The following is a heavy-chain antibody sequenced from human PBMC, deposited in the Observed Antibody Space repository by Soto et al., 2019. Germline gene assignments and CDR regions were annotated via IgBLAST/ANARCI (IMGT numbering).Heavy chain of an antibody. CDR1: GFTFSSYA. J-gene: IGHJ4*02. CDR3: AKDLSYGSGSLNYFDY. D-gene: IGHD3-10*01. CDR2: ISGSGGST. Sequence: PWGSLRLSCAASGFTFSSYAMSWVRQAPGKGLEWVSAISGSGGSTYYADSVKGRFTISRDNSKNTPYLQMNSLRAEDTAVYYCAKDLSYGSGSLNYFDYWGQGTLVTVSS. V-gene: IGHV3-23*01.